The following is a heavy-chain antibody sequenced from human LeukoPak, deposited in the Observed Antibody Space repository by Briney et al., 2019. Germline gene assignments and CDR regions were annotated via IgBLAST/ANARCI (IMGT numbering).Heavy chain of an antibody. D-gene: IGHD3-22*01. V-gene: IGHV3-21*01. Sequence: GGSLRLSCAVSGFTFSSYSMNWVRQAPGKGLEWVSSISSSSSYIYYVDSVKGRFTISRDNAKNSLYLQMNSLRAEDTAVYYCAREGRDSSGLLGYWGQGTLVTVPS. CDR2: ISSSSSYI. CDR1: GFTFSSYS. J-gene: IGHJ4*02. CDR3: AREGRDSSGLLGY.